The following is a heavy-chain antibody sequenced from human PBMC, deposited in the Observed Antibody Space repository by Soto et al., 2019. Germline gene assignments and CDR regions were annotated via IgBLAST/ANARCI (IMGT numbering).Heavy chain of an antibody. J-gene: IGHJ4*02. V-gene: IGHV4-34*01. D-gene: IGHD3-9*01. Sequence: SETLSLTCPVYGGAFSGFYWSWVRQPPGEGLEWIGEIKHSGRTNYNPSLKSRVTVSVDTSKNQFSLKLTSVTAADTAVYYCARGYDILTGYYFISDYFDYRAQRTRVTVSS. CDR3: ARGYDILTGYYFISDYFDY. CDR1: GGAFSGFY. CDR2: IKHSGRT.